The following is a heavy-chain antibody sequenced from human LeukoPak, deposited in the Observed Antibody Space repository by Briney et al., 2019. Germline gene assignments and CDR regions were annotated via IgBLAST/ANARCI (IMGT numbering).Heavy chain of an antibody. CDR3: VRTYDVLTGGFDY. J-gene: IGHJ4*02. V-gene: IGHV3-48*02. CDR2: ISGSFITI. Sequence: GGSLRLSCAASGLIFNRYGMNWVRQAPGRGLEWISYISGSFITIEYADSVKGRFTISRNNARNSLFLQMNSLRDEDTAVYYCVRTYDVLTGGFDYWGQGTPVTVSS. D-gene: IGHD3-9*01. CDR1: GLIFNRYG.